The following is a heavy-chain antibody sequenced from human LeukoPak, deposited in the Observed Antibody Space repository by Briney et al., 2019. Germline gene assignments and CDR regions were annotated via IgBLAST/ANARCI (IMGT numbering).Heavy chain of an antibody. CDR3: ARDGAAAGNWFDP. D-gene: IGHD6-13*01. Sequence: SETLSLTCTVSGGSISSYYWSWIRQPPGKGLEWIGYTYYSGSTNYNPSLKSRVTISVDTSKNQFSLKLSSVTAADTAVYYCARDGAAAGNWFDPWGQGTLVTVSS. V-gene: IGHV4-59*01. CDR2: TYYSGST. CDR1: GGSISSYY. J-gene: IGHJ5*02.